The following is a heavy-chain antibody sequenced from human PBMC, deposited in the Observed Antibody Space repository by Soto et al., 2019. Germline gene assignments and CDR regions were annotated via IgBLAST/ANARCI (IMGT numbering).Heavy chain of an antibody. CDR2: MNPNSGNT. CDR1: WYNFTRYD. Sequence: SVKTSTKAPWYNFTRYDIKLLRQATGAGLEWMVWMNPNSGNTGYPQKFQARVTMTRKTSISTAYMVLRRLRFEDTAVYYRARNFSSGDKDVWGQVT. J-gene: IGHJ6*02. CDR3: ARNFSSGDKDV. D-gene: IGHD3-10*01. V-gene: IGHV1-8*01.